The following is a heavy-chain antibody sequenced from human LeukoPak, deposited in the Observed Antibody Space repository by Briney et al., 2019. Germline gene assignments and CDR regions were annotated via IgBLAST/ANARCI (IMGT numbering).Heavy chain of an antibody. V-gene: IGHV4-39*01. CDR3: ARRYSGRFYIG. CDR1: GDSIVCSNCY. D-gene: IGHD1-26*01. Sequence: SETLSLTCTVSGDSIVCSNCYWGWARQPPGTGLEWIGSIYYSGDTHYNPSLRSRVTISVDTSKNQFSLKLSSVTAADTAVYYCARRYSGRFYIGWGQGTLVTVSS. J-gene: IGHJ1*01. CDR2: IYYSGDT.